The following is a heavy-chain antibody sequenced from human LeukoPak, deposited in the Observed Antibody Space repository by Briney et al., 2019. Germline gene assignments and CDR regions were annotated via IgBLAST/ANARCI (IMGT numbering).Heavy chain of an antibody. CDR2: ISAYNGDT. CDR3: ARDEDYGIFVNVDY. CDR1: GYTFANYG. V-gene: IGHV1-18*01. Sequence: GASVKVSCKASGYTFANYGISWVRQAPGQGLEWMGWISAYNGDTKYAQKFQGRVTMTTDTSTSTAYMELRSLRSDDTAVYYCARDEDYGIFVNVDYWGQGTLVTVSS. J-gene: IGHJ4*02. D-gene: IGHD4-17*01.